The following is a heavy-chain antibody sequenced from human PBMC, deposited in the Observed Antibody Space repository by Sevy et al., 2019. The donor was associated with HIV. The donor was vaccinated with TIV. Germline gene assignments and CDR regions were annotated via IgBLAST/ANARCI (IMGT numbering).Heavy chain of an antibody. V-gene: IGHV4-31*03. J-gene: IGHJ3*01. CDR1: GDSISSLNYY. CDR3: ARANAYLTSDAFDL. Sequence: SETLSLTCTVSGDSISSLNYYWSWIRQHPGKGLEWIGYISYSGRTSYNPSLKSRLTISLDTSKNQFSLRLSSVTAADTALFYCARANAYLTSDAFDLWGQGTMVTVSS. D-gene: IGHD1-26*01. CDR2: ISYSGRT.